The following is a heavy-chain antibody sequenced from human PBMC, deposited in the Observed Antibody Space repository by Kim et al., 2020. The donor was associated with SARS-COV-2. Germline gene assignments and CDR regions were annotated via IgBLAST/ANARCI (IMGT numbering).Heavy chain of an antibody. CDR3: AKDRHIAAAGYYFDY. Sequence: GGSLRRSCAASGFTFSNYGMHWVRQAPGKGLEWVAVIASDGDDKKYADSVKGRFTSTRDNSKNTRYLQMNSLRAEDSAVYYCAKDRHIAAAGYYFDYWGQGTLVTVSS. CDR2: IASDGDDK. V-gene: IGHV3-30*18. D-gene: IGHD6-13*01. J-gene: IGHJ4*02. CDR1: GFTFSNYG.